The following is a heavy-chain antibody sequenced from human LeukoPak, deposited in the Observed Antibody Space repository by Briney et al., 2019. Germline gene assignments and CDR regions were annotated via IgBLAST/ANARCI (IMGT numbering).Heavy chain of an antibody. Sequence: GASVKVSCKASGYTFTSYDINWVRQATGQGLEWMGWMNPNSGNTGYAQKFQGRVTMTRNTSISTAYMELSSLRSEDTAVYYCARDSGGDEHSRDGYSAPFDYWGQGTLVTVSS. CDR3: ARDSGGDEHSRDGYSAPFDY. V-gene: IGHV1-8*01. J-gene: IGHJ4*02. CDR1: GYTFTSYD. CDR2: MNPNSGNT. D-gene: IGHD5-24*01.